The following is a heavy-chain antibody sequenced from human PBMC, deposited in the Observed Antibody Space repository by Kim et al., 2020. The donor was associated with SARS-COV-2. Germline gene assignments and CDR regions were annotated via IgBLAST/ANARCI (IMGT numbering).Heavy chain of an antibody. CDR2: IWYDGSNK. J-gene: IGHJ4*02. V-gene: IGHV3-33*01. CDR3: ARDGVDIVATITWYFDY. Sequence: GGSLRLSCAASGFTFSSYGMHWVRQAPGKGLEWVAVIWYDGSNKYYADSVKGRFTISRDNSKNTLYLQMNSLRAEDTAVYYCARDGVDIVATITWYFDYWGQGTLVTVSS. CDR1: GFTFSSYG. D-gene: IGHD5-12*01.